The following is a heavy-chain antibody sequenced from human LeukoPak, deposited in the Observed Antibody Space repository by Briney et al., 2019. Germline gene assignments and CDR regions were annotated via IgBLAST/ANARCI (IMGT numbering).Heavy chain of an antibody. D-gene: IGHD1-26*01. Sequence: GGSLRLSCAASGFTFSSYAMSWVRQAPGKGLGWVSAISGSGGSTYYADSVKGRFTISRDNSKNTLYLQMNSLGAEDTAVYYCAKNIVGATTPFDYWGQGTLVTVSS. V-gene: IGHV3-23*01. J-gene: IGHJ4*02. CDR3: AKNIVGATTPFDY. CDR1: GFTFSSYA. CDR2: ISGSGGST.